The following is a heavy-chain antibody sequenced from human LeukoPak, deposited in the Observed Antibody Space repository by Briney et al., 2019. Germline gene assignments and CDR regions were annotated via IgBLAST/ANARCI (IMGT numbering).Heavy chain of an antibody. J-gene: IGHJ3*02. CDR3: ASGSGGPRLDAFDI. D-gene: IGHD3-3*01. CDR2: IIPIFGTA. CDR1: GGTFSSYA. Sequence: SVKVSCKASGGTFSSYAISWVRQAPGQGLEWMGRIIPIFGTANYAQKFQGRVTITADESTSTAYMELSSLRSEDTAVYYCASGSGGPRLDAFDIWGQGTMVTVSS. V-gene: IGHV1-69*13.